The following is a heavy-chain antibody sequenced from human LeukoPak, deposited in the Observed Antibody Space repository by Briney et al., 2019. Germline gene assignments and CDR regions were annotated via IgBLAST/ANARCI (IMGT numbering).Heavy chain of an antibody. CDR2: ISYDGSNK. J-gene: IGHJ6*02. V-gene: IGHV3-30-3*01. CDR3: ASPLRDFWSGYYTYYYGMDV. D-gene: IGHD3-3*01. CDR1: GFTFSSYA. Sequence: GGSLRLSCAASGFTFSSYAMHWVRQAPGKGLEWVAVISYDGSNKYYADSVKGRFTISRDNSKNTLYLQMNSLRAEDTAVYYCASPLRDFWSGYYTYYYGMDVWGQGTTVTVSS.